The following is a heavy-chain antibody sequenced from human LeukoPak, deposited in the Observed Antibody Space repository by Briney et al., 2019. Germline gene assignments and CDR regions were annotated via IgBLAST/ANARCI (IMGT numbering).Heavy chain of an antibody. V-gene: IGHV4-4*07. CDR3: ATVEVGTVDVFDI. D-gene: IGHD1-26*01. Sequence: SEALSLTCTVSGGSVTNYHWSWIRQPAGKGLEWIARFYTGGSTTYNPSLNGRATMSVDTSMNHFSLKLTSVTAADTAIYYCATVEVGTVDVFDIWGQGTMVTVSS. J-gene: IGHJ3*02. CDR1: GGSVTNYH. CDR2: FYTGGST.